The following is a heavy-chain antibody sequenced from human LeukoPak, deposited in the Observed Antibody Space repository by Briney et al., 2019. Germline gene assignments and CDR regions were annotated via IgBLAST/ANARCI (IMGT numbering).Heavy chain of an antibody. CDR1: GFSFNIYT. CDR3: GKLPTVMQFGDLDY. CDR2: ISGSGGST. D-gene: IGHD3-10*01. J-gene: IGHJ4*02. Sequence: GGSLRLSCAASGFSFNIYTMSWVRQAPGKGLEWVSAISGSGGSTYYADSVKGRFTISRDNSKNTLYLQMNSLRAEDTAVYYCGKLPTVMQFGDLDYWGQGTLVTVSS. V-gene: IGHV3-23*01.